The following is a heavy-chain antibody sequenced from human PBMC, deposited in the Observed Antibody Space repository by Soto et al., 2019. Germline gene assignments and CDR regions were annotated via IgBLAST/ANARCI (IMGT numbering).Heavy chain of an antibody. CDR2: INPKSGGT. V-gene: IGHV1-2*04. CDR3: ARGHSTDCSNGVCSFFYNHEMDV. J-gene: IGHJ6*02. CDR1: GYTFTGYY. D-gene: IGHD2-8*01. Sequence: EASVKVSCKASGYTFTGYYIHWVRQAPGQGLEWLGRINPKSGGTSTAQKFQGWVTMTRDRSISTVYMELTRLRSDDTAVYFCARGHSTDCSNGVCSFFYNHEMDVWGQGTTGTGS.